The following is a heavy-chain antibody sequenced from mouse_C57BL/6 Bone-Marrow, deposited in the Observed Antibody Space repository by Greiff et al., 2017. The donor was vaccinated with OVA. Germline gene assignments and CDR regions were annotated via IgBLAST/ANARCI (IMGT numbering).Heavy chain of an antibody. CDR3: ARSGLESRYFYV. Sequence: EVKLMESGGGLVQSGRSLRLSCATSGFTFSDFYMEWVRQAPGKGLEWIAASRNKANDYTTEYSASVKGRFIVSRDTSQSHLYLSMNALSANDPANCSCARSGLESRYFYVWGTGPTVAVYS. V-gene: IGHV7-1*01. D-gene: IGHD2-13*01. CDR1: GFTFSDFY. J-gene: IGHJ1*03. CDR2: SRNKANDYTT.